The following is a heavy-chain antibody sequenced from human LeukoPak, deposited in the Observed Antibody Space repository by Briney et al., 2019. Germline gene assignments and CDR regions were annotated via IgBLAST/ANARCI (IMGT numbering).Heavy chain of an antibody. V-gene: IGHV5-51*01. D-gene: IGHD2-15*01. J-gene: IGHJ3*02. Sequence: GESLKISCKGSGYSFTSYWIGWVRQMPGKGLEWMGIIYPGDSDTRYSPSFQGQVTISADKSISTAYLRWSSLKASDTAMYYCASRKYCNGGSCYSPDAFDIWGQGTMVTVSS. CDR2: IYPGDSDT. CDR1: GYSFTSYW. CDR3: ASRKYCNGGSCYSPDAFDI.